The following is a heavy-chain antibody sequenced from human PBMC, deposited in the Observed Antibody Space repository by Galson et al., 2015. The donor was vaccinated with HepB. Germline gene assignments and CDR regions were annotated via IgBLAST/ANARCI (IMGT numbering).Heavy chain of an antibody. CDR1: GGTFSSYA. D-gene: IGHD3-10*01. J-gene: IGHJ6*02. CDR2: IIPILGIA. CDR3: ARAAMVRGVTRYYYYYYGMDV. Sequence: SVKVSCKASGGTFSSYAISWVRQAPGQGLEWMGRIIPILGIANYAQKFQGRVTITADKSTSTAYVELSSLRSEDTAVYYCARAAMVRGVTRYYYYYYGMDVWGQGTTVTVSS. V-gene: IGHV1-69*04.